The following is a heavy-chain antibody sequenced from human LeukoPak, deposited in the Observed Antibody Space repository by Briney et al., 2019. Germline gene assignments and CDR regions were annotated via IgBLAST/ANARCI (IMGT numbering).Heavy chain of an antibody. J-gene: IGHJ4*02. D-gene: IGHD5-12*01. Sequence: SETLSLTCTVSGGSISSSSYYWGWIRQPPGKGLEWIGSIYYSGSTYYNPSLQSRVTISVGTSKNQFSLKLSSVTAADTAVHYCATCPPYSEYYFDYWGQGTLVTVSS. V-gene: IGHV4-39*07. CDR2: IYYSGST. CDR1: GGSISSSSYY. CDR3: ATCPPYSEYYFDY.